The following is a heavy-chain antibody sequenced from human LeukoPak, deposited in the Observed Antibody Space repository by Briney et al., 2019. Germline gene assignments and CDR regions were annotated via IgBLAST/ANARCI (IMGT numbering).Heavy chain of an antibody. J-gene: IGHJ4*02. CDR1: GFTFSSYA. V-gene: IGHV3-64*01. D-gene: IGHD5-12*01. CDR3: ARDSGMATIC. Sequence: PGGSLRLSCAASGFTFSSYAMHWVRQAPGKGLEYVSAISSNGGSTYYANSEKGRFTISRDNSKNTLYLQMGSLRAEDMAVYYCARDSGMATICWGQGTLVTVSS. CDR2: ISSNGGST.